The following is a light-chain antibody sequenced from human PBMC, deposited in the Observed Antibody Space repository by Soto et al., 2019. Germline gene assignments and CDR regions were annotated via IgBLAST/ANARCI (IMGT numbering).Light chain of an antibody. CDR3: QQYNNWPPET. J-gene: IGKJ2*01. V-gene: IGKV3-15*01. Sequence: EIVMTQSPAILSVSPGERATLSCRASQSVSGNLAWYQQTPGQPPRRLIYAATTRAPGVPDRCSGSGSGTDFSLTISSLQSEDFAVYYCQQYNNWPPETFGQGTKLDIK. CDR2: AAT. CDR1: QSVSGN.